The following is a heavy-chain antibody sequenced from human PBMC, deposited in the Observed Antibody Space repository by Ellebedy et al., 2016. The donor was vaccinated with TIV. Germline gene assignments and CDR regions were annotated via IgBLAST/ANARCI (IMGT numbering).Heavy chain of an antibody. V-gene: IGHV3-7*01. CDR3: AGWGSSQD. CDR1: EFTFSNYW. Sequence: GESLKISXAASEFTFSNYWMNWVRQPPGKGLEWVANINPDGSAKSYVDSVKGRFTISRDNARNSLYLEMSSLRVEDTAVYSCAGWGSSQDWGQGALVAVSS. D-gene: IGHD3-16*01. CDR2: INPDGSAK. J-gene: IGHJ4*02.